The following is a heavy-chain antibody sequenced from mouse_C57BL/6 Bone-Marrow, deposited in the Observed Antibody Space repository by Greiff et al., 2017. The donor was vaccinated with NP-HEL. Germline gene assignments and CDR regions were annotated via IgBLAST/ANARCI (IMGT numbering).Heavy chain of an antibody. CDR3: ARGWFFFAY. CDR1: GFTFSDYG. D-gene: IGHD1-1*02. J-gene: IGHJ3*01. Sequence: EVKVEESGGGLVKPGGSLKLSCAASGFTFSDYGMHWVRQAPEKGLEWVAYISSGSSTIYYADTVKGRFTISRDNAKNTLFLQMTSLRSEDTAMYYCARGWFFFAYWGQGTLVTVSA. V-gene: IGHV5-17*01. CDR2: ISSGSSTI.